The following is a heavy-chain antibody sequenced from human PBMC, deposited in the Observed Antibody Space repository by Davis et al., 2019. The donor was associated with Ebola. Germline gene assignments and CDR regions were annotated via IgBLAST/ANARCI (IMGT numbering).Heavy chain of an antibody. CDR2: IIPILGIA. V-gene: IGHV1-69*04. CDR3: ARLSGSYHGPFYYYYGMDV. J-gene: IGHJ6*02. D-gene: IGHD1-26*01. Sequence: AASVKVSCKASGGTFSSYAISWVRQAPGQGLEWMGRIIPILGIANYAQKFQGRVTITADKSTSTAYMELSSLRSEDTAVYYCARLSGSYHGPFYYYYGMDVWGQGTTVTVSS. CDR1: GGTFSSYA.